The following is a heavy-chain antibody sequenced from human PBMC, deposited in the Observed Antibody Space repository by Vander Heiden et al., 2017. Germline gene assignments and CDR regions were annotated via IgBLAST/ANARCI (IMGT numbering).Heavy chain of an antibody. Sequence: QVQLVESGGGLVKPGGSLRLSCAASGFTFRDYYMSWISQAPGKGLEWVSYISSSGSTIYYADSVKGRFTISRDNAKNSLYLQMNSLRAEDTAVYYCASPLVGATFHDAFDIGGQGTMVTVSS. D-gene: IGHD1-26*01. J-gene: IGHJ3*02. CDR2: ISSSGSTI. CDR3: ASPLVGATFHDAFDI. CDR1: GFTFRDYY. V-gene: IGHV3-11*01.